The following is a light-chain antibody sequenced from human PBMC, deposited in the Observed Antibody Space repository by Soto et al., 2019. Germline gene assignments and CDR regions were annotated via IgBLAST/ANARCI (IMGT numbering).Light chain of an antibody. Sequence: QSVLTQPPSVSAAPGQKVTISCSGSSSNIGSNYVSWYQQLPGAAPKLLIYDNGKRPSGIPDRFSGSQSGTSATLGITGLQTGDEADYYCGTWDNSLSAVFGGGNKVTVL. CDR3: GTWDNSLSAV. J-gene: IGLJ2*01. V-gene: IGLV1-51*01. CDR1: SSNIGSNY. CDR2: DNG.